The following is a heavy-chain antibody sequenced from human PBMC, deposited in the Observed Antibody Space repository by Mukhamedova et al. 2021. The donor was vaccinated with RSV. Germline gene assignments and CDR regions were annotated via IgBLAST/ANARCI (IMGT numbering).Heavy chain of an antibody. J-gene: IGHJ4*02. Sequence: VRQASGKGLEWVGRIRSKANSYATAYAASVKGRFTISRDDSKNMAYLQMNSLKTEDTAVYYCTRHVETDYWGQGTLVTVSS. CDR3: TRHVETDY. V-gene: IGHV3-73*01. CDR2: IRSKANSYAT. D-gene: IGHD5-24*01.